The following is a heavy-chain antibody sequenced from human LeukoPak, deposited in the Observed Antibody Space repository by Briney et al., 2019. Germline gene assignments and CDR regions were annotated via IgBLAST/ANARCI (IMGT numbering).Heavy chain of an antibody. CDR2: ISAYNGNT. Sequence: GASVKVSCKASGYTFTSYGISWVRQAPGQGLEWMGWISAYNGNTNYAQKLQGRVTMTTDTSTSTAYMELRSLRSDDTAVHYCARDISVAVTNLAYYWGQGTLVTVSS. D-gene: IGHD6-19*01. V-gene: IGHV1-18*01. CDR3: ARDISVAVTNLAYY. CDR1: GYTFTSYG. J-gene: IGHJ4*02.